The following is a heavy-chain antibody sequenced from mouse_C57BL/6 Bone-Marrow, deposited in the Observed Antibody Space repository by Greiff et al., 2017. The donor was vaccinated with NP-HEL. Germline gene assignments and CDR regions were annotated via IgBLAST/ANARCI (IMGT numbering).Heavy chain of an antibody. V-gene: IGHV1-9*01. D-gene: IGHD4-1*02. J-gene: IGHJ2*01. CDR3: ARRCASTETGSY. Sequence: VQLQQSGAELMKPGASVKLSCQATGYTFTGYWIEWVKQRPGHGLEWIGEILPGSGSTNYNEKFKGKATFTADTTSNTAYMHRSSLTTEDSANYYCARRCASTETGSYWGQGTTLTVSS. CDR1: GYTFTGYW. CDR2: ILPGSGST.